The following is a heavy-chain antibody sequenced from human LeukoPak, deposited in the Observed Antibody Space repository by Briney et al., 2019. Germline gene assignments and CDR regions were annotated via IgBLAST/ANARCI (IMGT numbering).Heavy chain of an antibody. CDR2: IYNSGST. CDR3: ARDRASAGGFDY. J-gene: IGHJ4*02. V-gene: IGHV4-4*07. Sequence: SETLSLTCTVSGGSISSYYWSWIRQPAGKGLEWIGHIYNSGSTNYNPSLQSRVTISVATSKNQFSLKLSSVTAADTALYYCARDRASAGGFDYWGQGTLVTVSS. CDR1: GGSISSYY. D-gene: IGHD2-15*01.